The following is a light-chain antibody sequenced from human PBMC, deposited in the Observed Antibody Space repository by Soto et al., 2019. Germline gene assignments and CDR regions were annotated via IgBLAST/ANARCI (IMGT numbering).Light chain of an antibody. CDR3: SKNKTWLPLP. CDR2: GAF. Sequence: EIVMTQSPATLSVSPGETATLSCRASQSVSYNLAWYQQKPGQGPRLLIYGAFTRATGIPARFSGSGSGTDFPPTIGGRKSEIFEVYTCSKNKTWLPLPFGGGTKWRSN. CDR1: QSVSYN. J-gene: IGKJ4*01. V-gene: IGKV3-15*01.